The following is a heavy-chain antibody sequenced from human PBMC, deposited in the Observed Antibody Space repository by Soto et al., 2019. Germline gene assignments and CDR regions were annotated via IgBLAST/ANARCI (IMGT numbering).Heavy chain of an antibody. D-gene: IGHD4-4*01. CDR1: GFTFSNFA. CDR2: IGVNGGDT. CDR3: AKEDYYSNYVQFDS. Sequence: GGSLRLSCAASGFTFSNFAMSWVRQPPGKGLEWVSAIGVNGGDTYYADSVQGRFTISRDNSRNTLFLQLNSLRAEDTAVYFCAKEDYYSNYVQFDSWGQGTLVTVSS. J-gene: IGHJ4*02. V-gene: IGHV3-23*01.